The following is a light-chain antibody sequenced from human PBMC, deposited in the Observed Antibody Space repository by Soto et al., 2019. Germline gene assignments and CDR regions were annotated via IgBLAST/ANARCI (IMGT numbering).Light chain of an antibody. CDR1: ESIRTW. Sequence: DIQMTQSPSTLCAAIGDRVTITCRASESIRTWLAWYQHKPGKAPKFLIYDASSLESGVPSRFSGSGSGTEFTLTISSLQPDDFATYYCQQYNNYPRTFGQGTKADIK. V-gene: IGKV1-5*01. J-gene: IGKJ1*01. CDR3: QQYNNYPRT. CDR2: DAS.